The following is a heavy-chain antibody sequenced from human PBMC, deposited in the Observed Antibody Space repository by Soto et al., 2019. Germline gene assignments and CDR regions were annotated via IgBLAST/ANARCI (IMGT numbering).Heavy chain of an antibody. J-gene: IGHJ4*02. CDR1: GGTFGNHP. CDR3: ATDYRDGYNIPFDY. D-gene: IGHD5-12*01. CDR2: VIPILGMG. V-gene: IGHV1-69*02. Sequence: ASVKVSCKTSGGTFGNHPINWVRQAPGQGLEWMGRVIPILGMGSYAQKFQGRVTITADRSTSTAYMELSSLRSDDTAVYYCATDYRDGYNIPFDYWGQGTLVTVSS.